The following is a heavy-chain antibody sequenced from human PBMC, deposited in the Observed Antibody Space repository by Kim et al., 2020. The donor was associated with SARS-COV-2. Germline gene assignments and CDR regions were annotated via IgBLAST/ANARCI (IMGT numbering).Heavy chain of an antibody. D-gene: IGHD5-18*01. V-gene: IGHV3-53*01. J-gene: IGHJ5*02. CDR3: ARWVRLDTFFQNWFDP. Sequence: GGSLRLSCAASGFTVSSNYMSWVRQAPGKGLEWVSVIYSGGSTYYADSVKGRFTISRDNSKNTLYLQMNSLRAEDTAVYYCARWVRLDTFFQNWFDPWGQGTLVTVSS. CDR2: IYSGGST. CDR1: GFTVSSNY.